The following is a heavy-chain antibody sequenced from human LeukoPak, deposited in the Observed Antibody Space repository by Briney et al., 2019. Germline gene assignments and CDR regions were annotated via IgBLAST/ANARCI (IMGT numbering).Heavy chain of an antibody. J-gene: IGHJ4*02. D-gene: IGHD3-10*01. CDR3: AKVDFMVRGVCLDY. Sequence: LGGSLRLSCAASGFTFSSYAMSWVRQAPGKGLEWVSAISGSGGSTYYADPVKGRFTISRDNSKNTLYLQMNSLRAEDTAVYYCAKVDFMVRGVCLDYWGQGTLVTVSS. V-gene: IGHV3-23*01. CDR2: ISGSGGST. CDR1: GFTFSSYA.